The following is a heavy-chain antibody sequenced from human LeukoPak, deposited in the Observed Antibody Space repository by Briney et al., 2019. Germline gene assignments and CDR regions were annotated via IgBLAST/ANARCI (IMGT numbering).Heavy chain of an antibody. D-gene: IGHD6-13*01. CDR3: ARSYAGTYWYFDL. Sequence: GGSLRLSCAASGFTFNNYALAWVRQTPEKGLECVSAISGDGVSPYYVDSVRGRFTISRDNSKNTLYLQMHSLRVEDTAVYYCARSYAGTYWYFDLWGRGTLVTVSS. V-gene: IGHV3-23*01. J-gene: IGHJ2*01. CDR1: GFTFNNYA. CDR2: ISGDGVSP.